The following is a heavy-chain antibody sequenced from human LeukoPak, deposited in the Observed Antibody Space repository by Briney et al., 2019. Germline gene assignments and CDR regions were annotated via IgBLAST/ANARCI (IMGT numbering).Heavy chain of an antibody. Sequence: SETLSLTRAVYGGSFSGHFWSWIRQTPGKGLEWIGETDHSGTTNYNPSLKSRVIISPDTSKSQFSLKVNSVTAADTAVYYCARAYKASPLHNAIDSWGQGTLVTVSS. CDR1: GGSFSGHF. D-gene: IGHD1-14*01. CDR2: TDHSGTT. V-gene: IGHV4-34*01. J-gene: IGHJ4*02. CDR3: ARAYKASPLHNAIDS.